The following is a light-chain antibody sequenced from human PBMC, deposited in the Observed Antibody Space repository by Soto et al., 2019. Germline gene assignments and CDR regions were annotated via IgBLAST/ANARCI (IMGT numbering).Light chain of an antibody. V-gene: IGKV3-20*01. Sequence: EIVLTQSPGTLSLSPGERATLSCRASQSVSSTYLAWYQQKPGQAPRLLIFGASDRATGIPDGFSGSGSGTDFTLTIDRLEPEDFAMYYCQQYSDSPPTFGQGTKVDIK. CDR1: QSVSSTY. J-gene: IGKJ1*01. CDR3: QQYSDSPPT. CDR2: GAS.